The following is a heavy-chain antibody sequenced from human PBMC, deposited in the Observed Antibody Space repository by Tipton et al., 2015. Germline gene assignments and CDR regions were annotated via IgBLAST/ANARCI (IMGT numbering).Heavy chain of an antibody. CDR3: AREKRTVTSSNRRAYYYGMDV. J-gene: IGHJ6*02. CDR1: GASMRNYY. CDR2: IYYSGDT. Sequence: TLSLTCTVSGASMRNYYWSWIRQPPGKGLEWIGYIYYSGDTNYNPSLKSRVTISVDTAKNQFSLKLSSVAAADTAVYYCAREKRTVTSSNRRAYYYGMDVWGQGTTVTVS. D-gene: IGHD4-11*01. V-gene: IGHV4-59*12.